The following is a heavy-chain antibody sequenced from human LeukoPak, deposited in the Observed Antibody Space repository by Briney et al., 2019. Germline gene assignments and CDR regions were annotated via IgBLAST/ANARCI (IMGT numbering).Heavy chain of an antibody. V-gene: IGHV3-53*01. CDR1: GFTVTETY. Sequence: GGTLRLSCALSGFTVTETYMTWVRQTPRKGLDWVSLIYTGGSVYSGDSVKGRFNISRDISRNTLYLQMNALRAEDTSVYYCAAGGLRKDTHAFEIWGEGAVVTVSS. CDR3: AAGGLRKDTHAFEI. J-gene: IGHJ3*02. D-gene: IGHD3/OR15-3a*01. CDR2: IYTGGSV.